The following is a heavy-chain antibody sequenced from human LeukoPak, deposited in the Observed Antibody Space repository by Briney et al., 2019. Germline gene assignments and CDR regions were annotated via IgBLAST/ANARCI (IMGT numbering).Heavy chain of an antibody. D-gene: IGHD5-12*01. CDR1: GGSFSDYY. Sequence: SETLSLTCAVYGGSFSDYYWSWIRQPPGKGLEWIGYIYYSGSTYYNPSLKSRVTISVDTSKNQFSLKLSSVTAADTAVYYCARDPPLRGYDFVWGQGTLVTVSS. CDR3: ARDPPLRGYDFV. V-gene: IGHV4-30-4*08. CDR2: IYYSGST. J-gene: IGHJ4*02.